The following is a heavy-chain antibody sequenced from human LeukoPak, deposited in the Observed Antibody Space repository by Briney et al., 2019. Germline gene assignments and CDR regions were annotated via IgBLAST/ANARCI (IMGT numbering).Heavy chain of an antibody. J-gene: IGHJ5*02. CDR1: GGSISSYY. Sequence: PSETLSLTCTVSGGSISSYYWSWVRQPPGKGLEWIGYMYYCGITKYNPSLKSRVTISVDASKNQFSLKLSSVTAADTAVYYCARSDGGFDPWGQGTLVTVSS. CDR2: MYYCGIT. V-gene: IGHV4-59*01. D-gene: IGHD2-21*02. CDR3: ARSDGGFDP.